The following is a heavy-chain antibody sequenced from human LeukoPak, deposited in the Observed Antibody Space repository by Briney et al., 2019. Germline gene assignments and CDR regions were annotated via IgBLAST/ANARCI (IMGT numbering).Heavy chain of an antibody. Sequence: SETLSLTCTVSGGSISSSSYYWGWIRQPPGKGLEWLGYISYSGDTNYNPSLKSRATVSVDTSKDQFSLRLTSVTAADTAVYYCARVREGYTFRRRGYFYYYMDVWGKGTTVTISS. J-gene: IGHJ6*03. CDR2: ISYSGDT. CDR1: GGSISSSSYY. V-gene: IGHV4-61*05. D-gene: IGHD3-10*01. CDR3: ARVREGYTFRRRGYFYYYMDV.